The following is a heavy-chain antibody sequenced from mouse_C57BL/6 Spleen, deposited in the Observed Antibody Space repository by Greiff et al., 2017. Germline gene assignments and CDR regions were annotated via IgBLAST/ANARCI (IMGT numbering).Heavy chain of an antibody. CDR3: TNQYFDY. J-gene: IGHJ2*01. V-gene: IGHV1-15*01. Sequence: VQVVESGAELVRPGASVTLSCKASGYTFTDYEMHWVKQTPVHGLEWIGAIDPETGGTAYNQKFKGKAILTADKSSSTAYMELRSLTSEDSAVYYCTNQYFDYWGQGTTLTVSS. CDR1: GYTFTDYE. CDR2: IDPETGGT.